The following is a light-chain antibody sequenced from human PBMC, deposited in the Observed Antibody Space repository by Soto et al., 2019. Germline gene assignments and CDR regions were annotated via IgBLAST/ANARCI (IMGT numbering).Light chain of an antibody. J-gene: IGKJ5*01. CDR3: QQYDYLPIT. CDR2: DAS. CDR1: QDISNY. V-gene: IGKV1-33*01. Sequence: DIQMTQSPSSLSASVGDSVTITCQASQDISNYLNWYQQKPGKAPKLLIYDASNLDIGVPSRFSGSGSGTHFTFTISSLQPEDFATYYCQQYDYLPITFGQGTRLESK.